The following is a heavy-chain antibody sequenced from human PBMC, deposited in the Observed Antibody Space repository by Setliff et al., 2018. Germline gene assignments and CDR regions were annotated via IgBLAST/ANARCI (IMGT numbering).Heavy chain of an antibody. V-gene: IGHV4-59*01. CDR2: IQKSGGT. Sequence: KTSETLSLTCTVYGGSISSYYWSWIRQPPGKGLESIGYIQKSGGTNYNPALKSRVTISVDTSTNQFSLKLRSVTAADTAVYYCARLSWNGLRYYGLDVWGQGTTVTVFS. CDR1: GGSISSYY. CDR3: ARLSWNGLRYYGLDV. J-gene: IGHJ6*02. D-gene: IGHD3-3*01.